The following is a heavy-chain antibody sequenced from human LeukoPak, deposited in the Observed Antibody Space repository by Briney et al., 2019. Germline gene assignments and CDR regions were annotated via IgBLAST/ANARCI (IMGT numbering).Heavy chain of an antibody. CDR2: IHYSGDP. CDR1: GDSISSGTYY. J-gene: IGHJ4*02. V-gene: IGHV4-31*02. D-gene: IGHD4-17*01. Sequence: PSQTLSLTCTVSGDSISSGTYYWTWIRQTPGKGLEWIGYIHYSGDPYYNPSLKSRLTMSVDTSKNQFSLKLTSVTAADTAVYYCARGQPRLIFDSAVTTIFHYWGQGILVTVSS. CDR3: ARGQPRLIFDSAVTTIFHY.